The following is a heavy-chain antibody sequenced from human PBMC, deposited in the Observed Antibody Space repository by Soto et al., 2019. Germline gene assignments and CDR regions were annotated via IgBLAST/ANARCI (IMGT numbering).Heavy chain of an antibody. D-gene: IGHD2-21*02. Sequence: PSETLSLTCAVYGGSFSGYYWSWIRQPPGKGLEWIGEINHSGSTNYNPSLKSRVTISVDTSKNQFSLKLSSVTAADTAVYHCARRSTFGGNFFDYWGQGTLVTVSS. CDR3: ARRSTFGGNFFDY. J-gene: IGHJ4*02. CDR2: INHSGST. V-gene: IGHV4-34*01. CDR1: GGSFSGYY.